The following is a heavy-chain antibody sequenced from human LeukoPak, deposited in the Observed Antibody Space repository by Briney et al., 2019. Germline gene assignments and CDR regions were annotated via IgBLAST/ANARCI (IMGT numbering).Heavy chain of an antibody. Sequence: PGGSLRLSCAASGFTFSDHYMDWVRQAPGKGLEWVGRIRDKGNSHSTDHAASVKGRFTVSRDDSKRSLYLQMNSLKIDDTAVYYCTRGASWGSYFDYWGQGILVTVSS. V-gene: IGHV3-72*01. CDR1: GFTFSDHY. CDR2: IRDKGNSHST. D-gene: IGHD7-27*01. CDR3: TRGASWGSYFDY. J-gene: IGHJ4*02.